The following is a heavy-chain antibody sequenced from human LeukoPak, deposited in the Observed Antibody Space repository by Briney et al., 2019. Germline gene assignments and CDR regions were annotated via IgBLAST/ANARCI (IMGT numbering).Heavy chain of an antibody. CDR2: INHSGST. CDR1: GESFSGNY. D-gene: IGHD6-19*01. J-gene: IGHJ4*02. CDR3: ARVEELAGMVN. V-gene: IGHV4-34*01. Sequence: SETLSLTCAVHGESFSGNYWSWIRQPPGKGLEWIGEINHSGSTNYNPSLKSRVTISVDTSMNQFSLKLSSVTAADTALYYCARVEELAGMVNWGQGTLVTVSS.